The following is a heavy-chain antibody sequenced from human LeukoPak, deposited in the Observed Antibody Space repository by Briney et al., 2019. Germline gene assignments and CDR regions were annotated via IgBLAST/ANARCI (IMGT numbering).Heavy chain of an antibody. CDR1: GGTFSSYA. CDR2: IIPIFGTA. V-gene: IGHV1-69*05. J-gene: IGHJ5*02. D-gene: IGHD1-26*01. CDR3: ARGDGVRENWFDP. Sequence: SVKVSCKASGGTFSSYAISWVRQAPGQGPEWMGGIIPIFGTANYAQKFQGRVTITTDESTSTAYMELSSLRSEDTAVYYCARGDGVRENWFDPWGQGTLVTVSS.